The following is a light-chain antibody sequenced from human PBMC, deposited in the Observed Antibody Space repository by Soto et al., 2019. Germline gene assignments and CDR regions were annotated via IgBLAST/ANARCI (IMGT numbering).Light chain of an antibody. J-gene: IGLJ1*01. V-gene: IGLV2-14*01. CDR2: EVS. CDR3: SSYTSSSCYV. Sequence: QSALTQPASVSGSPGQSITISCTGTSSDVGGYNYVYWYQQHPGKAPKLMIYEVSNRPSGVSNRFSGSKSGNTASLTISGLQAEDEADYYCSSYTSSSCYVFGTGTKLTVL. CDR1: SSDVGGYNY.